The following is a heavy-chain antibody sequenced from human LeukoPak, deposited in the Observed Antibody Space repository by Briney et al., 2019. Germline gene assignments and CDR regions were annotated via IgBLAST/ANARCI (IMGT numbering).Heavy chain of an antibody. V-gene: IGHV4-38-2*02. J-gene: IGHJ4*02. CDR1: GYSISSGYY. D-gene: IGHD4-17*01. CDR2: IYYSGRT. CDR3: ARVPTVTFFDY. Sequence: SETLSLTCTVSGYSISSGYYWGWIRQPPGKGLEWIGTIYYSGRTHYNPSLKSRVTISVDPSKNQFSLKLSSVTAADTAVYYCARVPTVTFFDYWGQGTLVTVSS.